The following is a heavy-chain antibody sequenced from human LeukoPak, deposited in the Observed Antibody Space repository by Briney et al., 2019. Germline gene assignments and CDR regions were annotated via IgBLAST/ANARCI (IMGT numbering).Heavy chain of an antibody. CDR1: GGTFSSYA. V-gene: IGHV1-69*13. D-gene: IGHD3-22*01. CDR3: ATSVYYDSRREIDP. J-gene: IGHJ5*02. CDR2: IIPISGTA. Sequence: GASVKVSSKASGGTFSSYAISWVRQAPGEGLEWMGGIIPISGTANYAQKFQGRVTITADESTSTAYMELSSLRSEDTAVYYCATSVYYDSRREIDPGGQGTLVTVSS.